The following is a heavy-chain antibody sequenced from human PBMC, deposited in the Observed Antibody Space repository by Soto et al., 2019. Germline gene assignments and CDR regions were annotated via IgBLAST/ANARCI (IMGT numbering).Heavy chain of an antibody. CDR1: GYTFTTYY. D-gene: IGHD6-13*01. CDR2: INPSSGST. V-gene: IGHV1-46*03. Sequence: ASVKVSCKASGYTFTTYYIHWVRQAPGQGLEWMGIINPSSGSTSYAQKFQGRVTMTRDTSTSTVYMELSSLRSEDTAVYYCAREQQLVLSPHFDYWGQGTLVTVSS. J-gene: IGHJ4*02. CDR3: AREQQLVLSPHFDY.